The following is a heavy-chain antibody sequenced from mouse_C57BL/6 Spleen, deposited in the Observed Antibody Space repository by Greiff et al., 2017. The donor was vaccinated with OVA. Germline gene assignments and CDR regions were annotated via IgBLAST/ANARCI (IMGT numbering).Heavy chain of an antibody. CDR3: DITTVVSYWYFDV. D-gene: IGHD1-1*01. CDR1: GYTFTDYE. V-gene: IGHV1-15*01. J-gene: IGHJ1*03. Sequence: QVQLQQSGAELVRPGASVTLSCKASGYTFTDYEMHWVKQTPVHGLEWIGAIDPETGGTAYNQKFKGKAILTADKSSSTAYMELRSLTSEDSAGYYCDITTVVSYWYFDVWGTGTTVTVSS. CDR2: IDPETGGT.